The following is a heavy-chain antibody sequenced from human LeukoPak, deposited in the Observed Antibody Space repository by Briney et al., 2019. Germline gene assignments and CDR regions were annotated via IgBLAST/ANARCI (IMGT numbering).Heavy chain of an antibody. CDR1: GGSISSGSYY. V-gene: IGHV4-61*02. D-gene: IGHD5-18*01. Sequence: SETLSLTCTVSGGSISSGSYYWSWIRQPAGKGLEWIGRIYTSGSTNYNPSLKSRVTISVDTSKNQFSLKLSSVTAADTAVYYCARRGYSYGYSGYPGYFDYWGQGILVTVSS. CDR3: ARRGYSYGYSGYPGYFDY. CDR2: IYTSGST. J-gene: IGHJ4*02.